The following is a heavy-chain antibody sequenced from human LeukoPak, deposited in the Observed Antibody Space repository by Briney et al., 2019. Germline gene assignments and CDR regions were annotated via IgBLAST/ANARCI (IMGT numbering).Heavy chain of an antibody. Sequence: GGSLRLSCAASGFTFSTYSMNWVRQAPGKGLEWVSYFSGSSSTIYYADSVKGRFTISRDNAKNSLYLQMNSLRAEDTAVYYCAREVYDSSGTGLDYWGQGTPVTVSS. CDR3: AREVYDSSGTGLDY. D-gene: IGHD3-22*01. CDR2: FSGSSSTI. V-gene: IGHV3-48*04. CDR1: GFTFSTYS. J-gene: IGHJ4*02.